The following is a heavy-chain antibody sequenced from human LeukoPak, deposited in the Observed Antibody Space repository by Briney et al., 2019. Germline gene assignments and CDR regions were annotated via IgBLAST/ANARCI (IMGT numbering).Heavy chain of an antibody. CDR2: IISRGDTT. V-gene: IGHV3-48*04. CDR3: ARGRGYCTGVSCDIDY. D-gene: IGHD2-8*02. J-gene: IGHJ4*02. Sequence: GGSLRLSCAASGFTFNAYSMNWVRQAPGKGLEWVSNIISRGDTTHYAASVKGRFTNSRDNAKNLVFLHLNSLRGDDTAVYYCARGRGYCTGVSCDIDYWGQGTLVTVSS. CDR1: GFTFNAYS.